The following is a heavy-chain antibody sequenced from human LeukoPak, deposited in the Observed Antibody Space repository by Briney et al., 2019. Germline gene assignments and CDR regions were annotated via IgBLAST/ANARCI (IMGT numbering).Heavy chain of an antibody. D-gene: IGHD4-17*01. V-gene: IGHV4-59*01. CDR3: ARMTTVTLDAFDI. J-gene: IGHJ3*02. Sequence: SETLSLTCTVSGGSLSRYYWSGLRPPPGKGLEGIGYIYYSGSTNYNPSLKSRVTISADTSKTQFSLKLSSVTAADTAVYYCARMTTVTLDAFDIWGQGTMVTVSS. CDR1: GGSLSRYY. CDR2: IYYSGST.